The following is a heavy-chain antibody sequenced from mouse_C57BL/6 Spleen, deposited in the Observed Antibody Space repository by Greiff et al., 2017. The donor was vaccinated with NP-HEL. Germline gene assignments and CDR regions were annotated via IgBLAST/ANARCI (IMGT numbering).Heavy chain of an antibody. CDR3: ARRYEGYYVGFAY. CDR1: GYTFTDYY. J-gene: IGHJ3*01. CDR2: INPNNGGT. D-gene: IGHD2-3*01. V-gene: IGHV1-26*01. Sequence: EVQLQQSGPELVKPGASVKISCKASGYTFTDYYMNWVKQSHGKSLEWIGDINPNNGGTSYNQKFKGKATLTVDTSSSTAYMELRSLTSEDSAVYYLARRYEGYYVGFAYWGQGTLVTVSA.